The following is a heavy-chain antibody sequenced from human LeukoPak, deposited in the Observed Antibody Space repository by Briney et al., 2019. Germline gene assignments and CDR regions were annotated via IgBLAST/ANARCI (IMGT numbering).Heavy chain of an antibody. V-gene: IGHV4-61*01. J-gene: IGHJ4*02. CDR2: IYYSGST. Sequence: PSETLSPTCTVSGASISSSSYYCTWIRQPPGKGLEWIGYIYYSGSTNYNPSLKSRDTMSVDTFKNQFSLKVSSVTAADTAVYYCARDRDGDPPDYWGQGTLVTVSS. CDR1: GASISSSSYY. D-gene: IGHD4-17*01. CDR3: ARDRDGDPPDY.